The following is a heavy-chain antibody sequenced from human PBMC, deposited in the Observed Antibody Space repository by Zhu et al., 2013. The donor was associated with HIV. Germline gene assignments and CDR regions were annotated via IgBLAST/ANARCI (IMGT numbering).Heavy chain of an antibody. Sequence: EVQLVQSGAEVKKPGESLKISCEGSGYSFTSYWIAWVRQMPGKGLEWMGIISPADSDTRYSPSLQGQVTISADKSISTAYLRWSSLKASDTAIYYCARATYFPGSGSYNGLDVWGQGTTVTVSS. CDR3: ARATYFPGSGSYNGLDV. J-gene: IGHJ6*02. D-gene: IGHD3-10*01. CDR2: ISPADSDT. V-gene: IGHV5-51*01. CDR1: GYSFTSYW.